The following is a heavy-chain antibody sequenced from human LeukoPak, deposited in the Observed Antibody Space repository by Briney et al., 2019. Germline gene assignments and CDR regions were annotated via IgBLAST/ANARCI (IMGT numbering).Heavy chain of an antibody. CDR1: GFTFSSQA. J-gene: IGHJ6*02. CDR2: ISGSGVGT. CDR3: AKYRCGGDHCFPRGHHYYGMDV. V-gene: IGHV3-23*01. Sequence: GGSLRLSCAASGFTFSSQAMSWVRQAPGKGLEWLSSISGSGVGTYYADSVKGRFTISRDNSVNALYLQMNSLRAEDTALYYCAKYRCGGDHCFPRGHHYYGMDVWGQGTTVTVSS. D-gene: IGHD2-21*01.